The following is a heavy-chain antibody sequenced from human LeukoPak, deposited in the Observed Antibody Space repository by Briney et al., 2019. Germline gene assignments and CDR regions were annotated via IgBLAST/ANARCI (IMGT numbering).Heavy chain of an antibody. CDR3: ARPNITSYYDSRGYDAFDV. CDR1: GYRFNAYW. Sequence: GESLKISCKGSGYRFNAYWIAWVRQMPGKGLEWMGIIYPDDSDTRYSPSFQGQVTISADKSVRTTYLQWSSLKASDTAMYYCARPNITSYYDSRGYDAFDVWGQGTMVTVSS. V-gene: IGHV5-51*01. CDR2: IYPDDSDT. D-gene: IGHD3-22*01. J-gene: IGHJ3*01.